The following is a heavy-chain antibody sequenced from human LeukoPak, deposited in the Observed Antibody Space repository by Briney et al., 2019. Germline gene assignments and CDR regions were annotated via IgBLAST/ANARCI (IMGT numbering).Heavy chain of an antibody. V-gene: IGHV3-48*02. CDR3: ARDFYGDYGFDP. CDR1: GFTFSSYS. Sequence: GGSLRLSCAASGFTFSSYSLNWVRQAPGKGLEWVSYISSSTSTIFYADSVKGRFTISRDNAKNSLYLQMSSLKDEDTAVYYCARDFYGDYGFDPWGQGTLVTVSS. J-gene: IGHJ5*02. CDR2: ISSSTSTI. D-gene: IGHD4-17*01.